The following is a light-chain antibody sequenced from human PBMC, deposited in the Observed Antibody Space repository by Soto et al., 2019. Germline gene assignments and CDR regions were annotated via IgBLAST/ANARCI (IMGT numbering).Light chain of an antibody. Sequence: DIQMTQSPSTLSASLGDRVTITCRASQTVNAWLAWYQHKPGKAPKPLIYDASILESGVPARFRGSGSGTEFILTISSLQPDDVGTYYCQQYNTHSGTFGQGTEVEIK. V-gene: IGKV1-5*01. CDR1: QTVNAW. J-gene: IGKJ1*01. CDR3: QQYNTHSGT. CDR2: DAS.